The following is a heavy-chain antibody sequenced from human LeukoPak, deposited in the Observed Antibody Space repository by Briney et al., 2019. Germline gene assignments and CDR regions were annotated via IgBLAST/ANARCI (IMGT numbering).Heavy chain of an antibody. CDR2: ISCSGGST. V-gene: IGHV3-23*01. Sequence: PGGPLRLSCAASGFTFSSYAMSWVRQAPGKGPEGDSAISCSGGSTYYADSLKGRLTISRDNSKHTLYLQMNSLRAEDTAVYYCAKDTYYDSSGYYPGYFDYWGQGTLVTVSS. D-gene: IGHD3-22*01. CDR1: GFTFSSYA. J-gene: IGHJ4*02. CDR3: AKDTYYDSSGYYPGYFDY.